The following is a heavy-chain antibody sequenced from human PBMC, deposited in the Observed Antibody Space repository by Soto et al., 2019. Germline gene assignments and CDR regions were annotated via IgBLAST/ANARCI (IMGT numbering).Heavy chain of an antibody. V-gene: IGHV4-39*01. CDR2: IYYRGNA. CDR1: DDSINSDKYY. Sequence: QLQLQESGPGLVKPSETLSLTCSVSDDSINSDKYYWGWIRQPPGKGLEWIGSIYYRGNAYYNPSHQTRHSISLHETKSQFSLKLNPVTAADSAVYFCARLEGLATISYYFDFWGPGALVTVSS. D-gene: IGHD3-9*01. CDR3: ARLEGLATISYYFDF. J-gene: IGHJ4*02.